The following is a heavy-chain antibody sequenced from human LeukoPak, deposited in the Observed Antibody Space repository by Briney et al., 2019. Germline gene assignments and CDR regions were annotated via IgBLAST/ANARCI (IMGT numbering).Heavy chain of an antibody. D-gene: IGHD6-13*01. Sequence: SETLCLTCTVSGGSISSYYWSWIRQPPGKGLEWIGYIYYSVSTNYNPSLKSRATISVDTSKNQFSLKLSSVTAADTAVYYCAREGVSWPFDYWGQGTLVTVSS. CDR2: IYYSVST. J-gene: IGHJ4*02. V-gene: IGHV4-59*01. CDR3: AREGVSWPFDY. CDR1: GGSISSYY.